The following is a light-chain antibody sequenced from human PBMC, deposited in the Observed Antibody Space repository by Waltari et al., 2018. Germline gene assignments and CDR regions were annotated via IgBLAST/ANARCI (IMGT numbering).Light chain of an antibody. CDR2: GVS. V-gene: IGKV3-15*01. J-gene: IGKJ2*01. CDR3: QQYQNWPQT. CDR1: QSSSSN. Sequence: EIVMTQSPATLFVSPGERATLSCRASQSSSSNLAWYQPKPGQAPRLLMYGVSTRATASPARFSGSGSGTEFALAISSLQSEDSAVYYCQQYQNWPQTFGQGTKLQIK.